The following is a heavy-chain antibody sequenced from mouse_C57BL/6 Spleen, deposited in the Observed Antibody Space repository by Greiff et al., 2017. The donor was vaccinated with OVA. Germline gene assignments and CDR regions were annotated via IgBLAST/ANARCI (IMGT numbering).Heavy chain of an antibody. CDR3: ARGYSNWDYDSMDY. Sequence: VQLQESGAELVRPGASVKLSCKASGYTFTSYGISWVKQRTGQGLEWIGELYPRSGNTYYTEKFKGKATLTADKSSSTAYMALRSLTSEDAADYFGARGYSNWDYDSMDYWGQGTPVTVSA. CDR2: LYPRSGNT. CDR1: GYTFTSYG. J-gene: IGHJ4*01. D-gene: IGHD2-5*01. V-gene: IGHV1-81*01.